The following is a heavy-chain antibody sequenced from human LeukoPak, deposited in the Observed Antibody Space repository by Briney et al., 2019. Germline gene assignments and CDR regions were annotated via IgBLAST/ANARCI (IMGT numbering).Heavy chain of an antibody. D-gene: IGHD3-16*01. CDR2: ISPDGSEK. CDR3: VRYYDAPVADAFDL. CDR1: GFSFGSEG. J-gene: IGHJ3*01. V-gene: IGHV3-7*01. Sequence: GGSLRLSCAASGFSFGSEGMSWVRQAPGKGLEWVGNISPDGSEKAYLDSVKGRFTISRDNGKNSLYLQLNSLRADDTAFYYCVRYYDAPVADAFDLWGQGTMVTVSS.